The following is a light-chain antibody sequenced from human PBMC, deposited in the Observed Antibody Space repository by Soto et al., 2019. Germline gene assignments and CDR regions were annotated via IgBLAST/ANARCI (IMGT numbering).Light chain of an antibody. Sequence: DIQMTQSPSSVSASVGDRVTITCRASQSVSNFLMWYQQKPGKAPKLLIYDASSLQSGVPSRFSGSGSGTDFTLTISSLQAEDFATYYCQQAITFPTTFVQGTRLEIK. CDR2: DAS. V-gene: IGKV1-12*01. CDR1: QSVSNF. CDR3: QQAITFPTT. J-gene: IGKJ5*01.